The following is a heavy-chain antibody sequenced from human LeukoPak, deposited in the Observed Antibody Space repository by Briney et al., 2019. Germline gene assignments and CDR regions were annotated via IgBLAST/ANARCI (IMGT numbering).Heavy chain of an antibody. Sequence: LETRSLTCAVDGGSFSGDYSSWIRQPPGEGLGWISEINHSGVTHYKPSLKSAVTTSVDTSPNKLSMKQSTATAANTAVYYCARGVVGGLVWFGESSDWFDPWGQGTLVTVSS. CDR3: ARGVVGGLVWFGESSDWFDP. J-gene: IGHJ5*02. CDR1: GGSFSGDY. V-gene: IGHV4-34*01. CDR2: INHSGVT. D-gene: IGHD3-10*01.